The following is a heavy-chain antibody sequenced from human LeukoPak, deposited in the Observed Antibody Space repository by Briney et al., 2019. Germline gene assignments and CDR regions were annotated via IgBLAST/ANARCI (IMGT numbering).Heavy chain of an antibody. J-gene: IGHJ4*02. CDR2: IYYSGST. Sequence: PSETLSLTCTVSGGSISSYYWRWLRQPPGKGLEWIGYIYYSGSTNYNPSLKSRVTISVDTSKNQFSLKLSSVTAADTAVYYCARGAEWYSSSLLGGYYFDYWGQGTLVTVSS. V-gene: IGHV4-59*08. CDR1: GGSISSYY. CDR3: ARGAEWYSSSLLGGYYFDY. D-gene: IGHD6-13*01.